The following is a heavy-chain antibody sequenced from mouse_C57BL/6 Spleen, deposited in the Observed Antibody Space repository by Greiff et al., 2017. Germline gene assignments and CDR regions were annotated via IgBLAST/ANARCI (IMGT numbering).Heavy chain of an antibody. CDR1: GYSFTSYY. D-gene: IGHD3-2*02. V-gene: IGHV1-66*01. Sequence: QVQLKESGPELVKPGASVKISCKASGYSFTSYYIHWVKQRPGQGLERIGWIYPGSGNTKYNEKFKGKATLTADTSSSTAYMQLSSLTSEDSAVYYCARDSSGYSWFAYWGQGTLVAVSA. J-gene: IGHJ3*01. CDR2: IYPGSGNT. CDR3: ARDSSGYSWFAY.